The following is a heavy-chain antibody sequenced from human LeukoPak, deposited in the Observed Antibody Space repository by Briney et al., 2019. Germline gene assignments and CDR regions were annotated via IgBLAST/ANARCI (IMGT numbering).Heavy chain of an antibody. Sequence: LQCLWWLHQYGSTKYNPSLKSRVTVSLDTSENQFSLNFSSVTAADTAVYYCARAPGGNGWYWATYFDYWGQGTLVTVSS. D-gene: IGHD6-19*01. CDR3: ARAPGGNGWYWATYFDY. V-gene: IGHV4-59*01. J-gene: IGHJ4*02. CDR2: LHQYGST.